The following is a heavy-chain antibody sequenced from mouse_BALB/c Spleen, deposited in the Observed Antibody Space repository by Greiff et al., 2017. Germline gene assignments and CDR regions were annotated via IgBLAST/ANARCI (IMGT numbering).Heavy chain of an antibody. CDR2: IDPANGNT. CDR3: ARPVRGSAMDY. CDR1: GFNIKDTY. J-gene: IGHJ4*01. D-gene: IGHD1-1*01. V-gene: IGHV14-3*02. Sequence: EVQLQQSGAELVKPGASVKLSCTASGFNIKDTYMHWVKQRPEQGLEWIGRIDPANGNTKYDPKFQGKATITADTSSNTAYLQLSSLTSEDTAVYYCARPVRGSAMDYWGQGTSVTVSS.